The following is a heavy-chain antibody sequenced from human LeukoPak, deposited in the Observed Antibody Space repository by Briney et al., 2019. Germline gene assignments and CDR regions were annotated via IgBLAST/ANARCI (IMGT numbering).Heavy chain of an antibody. CDR2: IYYSGST. CDR3: ARGLLWFGDHIPGGVLYNWFDP. D-gene: IGHD3-10*01. V-gene: IGHV4-30-4*01. Sequence: PSQTLSLTCTVSGGSISSGDYYWSWIRQPPGKGLEWIGYIYYSGSTYYNPSLKSRVTISVDTSKNQFSLKLSSVTAADTAVYYCARGLLWFGDHIPGGVLYNWFDPWGQGTLVTVSS. J-gene: IGHJ5*02. CDR1: GGSISSGDYY.